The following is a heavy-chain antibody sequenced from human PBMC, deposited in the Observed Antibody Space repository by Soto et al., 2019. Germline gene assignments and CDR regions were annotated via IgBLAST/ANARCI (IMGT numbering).Heavy chain of an antibody. V-gene: IGHV1-69*13. Sequence: SVKVSCKASGGTFSSYAISWVRQAPGQGLEWMGGIIPIFGTANYAQKFQGRVTITADESTSTAYMELSSLRSEDTAVYYCAGYWGIAAAGNCFDPWGQGTLVTVSS. CDR2: IIPIFGTA. D-gene: IGHD6-13*01. J-gene: IGHJ5*02. CDR1: GGTFSSYA. CDR3: AGYWGIAAAGNCFDP.